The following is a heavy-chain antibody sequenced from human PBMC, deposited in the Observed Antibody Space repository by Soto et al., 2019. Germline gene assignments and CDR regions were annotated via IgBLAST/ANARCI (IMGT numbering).Heavy chain of an antibody. CDR3: PRDGTARPDDSFDY. CDR2: ISSSSSYI. CDR1: GFTFSSYS. D-gene: IGHD6-6*01. Sequence: NPGGSLRLSCAASGFTFSSYSMNWVRQAPGKGLEWVSSISSSSSYIYYADSVKGRFTISRDNAKNSLYLQMNSLRAEDTAVYYCPRDGTARPDDSFDYWGPGTLVTVSS. J-gene: IGHJ4*01. V-gene: IGHV3-21*01.